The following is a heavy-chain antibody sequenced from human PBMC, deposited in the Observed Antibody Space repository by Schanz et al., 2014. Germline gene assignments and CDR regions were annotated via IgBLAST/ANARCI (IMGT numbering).Heavy chain of an antibody. V-gene: IGHV3-30*03. CDR1: GFMFSSYG. J-gene: IGHJ4*02. CDR2: ISYDGSKK. CDR3: ARGRVGEVSYFDY. D-gene: IGHD3-10*01. Sequence: QVQLVESGGGVVQPGRSLRLSCAASGFMFSSYGMHWVRQAPGKGLEWVGVISYDGSKKSYADSVKGRFTISRDNSKNTLYLQMNSLRPEDTAMYYCARGRVGEVSYFDYWGQGTLVTVSA.